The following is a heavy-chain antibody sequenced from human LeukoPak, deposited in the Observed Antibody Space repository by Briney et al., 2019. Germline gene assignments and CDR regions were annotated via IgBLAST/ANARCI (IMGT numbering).Heavy chain of an antibody. J-gene: IGHJ4*02. CDR1: GGTFSSYA. V-gene: IGHV1-69*04. D-gene: IGHD3-16*02. Sequence: ASVRVSCKASGGTFSSYAISWVRQAPGQGLEWMGRIIPILGIANYAQKFQGRVTITADKSTSTAYMELSSLRSEDTAVYYCASRGGGVIVVDYWGQGTLVTVSS. CDR2: IIPILGIA. CDR3: ASRGGGVIVVDY.